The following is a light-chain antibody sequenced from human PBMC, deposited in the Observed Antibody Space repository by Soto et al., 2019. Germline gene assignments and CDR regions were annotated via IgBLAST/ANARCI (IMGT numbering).Light chain of an antibody. CDR2: EVT. V-gene: IGLV2-8*01. CDR1: SSDVGGYNY. CDR3: SSYAGSNYVV. J-gene: IGLJ3*02. Sequence: QSALTQPPSASGSPGQSVTISCTGTSSDVGGYNYVSWYQQHPGKAPKLMIYEVTQRPSGVPDRFSGSKSGNMASLTVSGLRAEDEADYYCSSYAGSNYVVFGGGTKLTVL.